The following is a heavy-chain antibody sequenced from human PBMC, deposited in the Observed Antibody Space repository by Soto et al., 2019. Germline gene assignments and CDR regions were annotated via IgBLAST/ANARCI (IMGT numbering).Heavy chain of an antibody. CDR2: ISAYNGNT. D-gene: IGHD6-19*01. V-gene: IGHV1-18*01. J-gene: IGHJ4*02. CDR3: ATALDSSGWYDQPAFDY. Sequence: QVQLVQSGAEVKKPGASVKVSCKASGYTFTSYGIIWVRQAPGQGLEWMGWISAYNGNTNYAQKLQGRVTMTTDTPTSTAYMELRSLRSDDTAVYYCATALDSSGWYDQPAFDYWGQGTLVTVSS. CDR1: GYTFTSYG.